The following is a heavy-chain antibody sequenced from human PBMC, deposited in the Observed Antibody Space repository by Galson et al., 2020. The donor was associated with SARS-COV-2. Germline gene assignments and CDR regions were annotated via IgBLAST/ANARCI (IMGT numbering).Heavy chain of an antibody. J-gene: IGHJ4*02. D-gene: IGHD3-22*01. CDR3: AKGERITMIVVVTVFDY. CDR1: GFTFSSYA. CDR2: ISGSGGST. V-gene: IGHV3-23*01. Sequence: GFTFSSYAMSWVRQAPGKGLEWVSAISGSGGSTYYADSVKGRFTISRDNSKNTLYLQMNSLRAEDTAVYYCAKGERITMIVVVTVFDYWGQGTLVTVSS.